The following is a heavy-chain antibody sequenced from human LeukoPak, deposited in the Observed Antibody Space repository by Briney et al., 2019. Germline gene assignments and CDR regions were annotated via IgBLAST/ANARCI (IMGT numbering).Heavy chain of an antibody. CDR2: ISYDGKTQ. J-gene: IGHJ4*02. D-gene: IGHD6-19*01. Sequence: PGGSLRLSCAASGFTFSNYGMHWVRQAPGKGLEWVAVISYDGKTQYYADSVKGRFTFSRDNSRNTLYLQMNSLRAEDTAIFYCAKEGSSGFIDSWGRGTLVTVSS. V-gene: IGHV3-30*18. CDR3: AKEGSSGFIDS. CDR1: GFTFSNYG.